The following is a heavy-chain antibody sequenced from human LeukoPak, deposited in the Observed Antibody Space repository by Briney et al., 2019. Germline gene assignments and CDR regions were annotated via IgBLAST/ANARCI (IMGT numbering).Heavy chain of an antibody. CDR3: ARQYCSGGSCLTYFDY. D-gene: IGHD2-15*01. CDR2: IRYDGNKK. V-gene: IGHV3-30*02. CDR1: GFTFNSYG. J-gene: IGHJ4*02. Sequence: GGSLRLSCAASGFTFNSYGMHWVRQDPGKGLEWVAFIRYDGNKKYYADSVKGRFTISRDNSKNTLYLQMNSLRAEDTAVYYCARQYCSGGSCLTYFDYWGQGTLVTVSS.